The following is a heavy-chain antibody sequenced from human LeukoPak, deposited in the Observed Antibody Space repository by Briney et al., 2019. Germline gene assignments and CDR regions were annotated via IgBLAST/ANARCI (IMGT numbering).Heavy chain of an antibody. D-gene: IGHD5-12*01. Sequence: GGSLRLSCVASGFAFRNYWMYWVRQGPGKGLVWLSRINPDGSTTTYADSVKGRFTISRDNSKNTVYLQMKSLRTEDTAMYYCARERAYSGYDSREYNYFDYWGQGTLVTVSS. CDR3: ARERAYSGYDSREYNYFDY. CDR1: GFAFRNYW. CDR2: INPDGSTT. V-gene: IGHV3-74*01. J-gene: IGHJ4*02.